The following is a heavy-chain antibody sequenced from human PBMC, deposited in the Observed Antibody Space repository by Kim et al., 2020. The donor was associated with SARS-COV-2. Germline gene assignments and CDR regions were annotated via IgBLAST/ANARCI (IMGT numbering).Heavy chain of an antibody. J-gene: IGHJ4*02. Sequence: GGSLRLSCAASGFTFSDYYMSWIRQAPGKGLEWVSYISSSGSYTNYADSVKGRFTISRDNAKNSLYLQMNSLRAEDTAVYYCARVSFRGTMVRGVIITPFYYFDYWGQGTLVTVSS. CDR3: ARVSFRGTMVRGVIITPFYYFDY. CDR1: GFTFSDYY. CDR2: ISSSGSYT. D-gene: IGHD3-10*01. V-gene: IGHV3-11*05.